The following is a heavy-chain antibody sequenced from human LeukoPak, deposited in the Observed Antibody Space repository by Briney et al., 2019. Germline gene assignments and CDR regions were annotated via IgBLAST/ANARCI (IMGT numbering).Heavy chain of an antibody. J-gene: IGHJ3*02. CDR1: GFTVRHNY. D-gene: IGHD3-22*01. CDR3: ARDRGPYDSSGYYPYDAFDI. V-gene: IGHV3-20*04. CDR2: INWNGGST. Sequence: PGGSLRLSCVASGFTVRHNYMSWVRQAPGKGLEWVSSINWNGGSTGYADSVKGRFTISRDNAKNSLFLQMNSLRAEDTALYYCARDRGPYDSSGYYPYDAFDIWGQGTMVTVSS.